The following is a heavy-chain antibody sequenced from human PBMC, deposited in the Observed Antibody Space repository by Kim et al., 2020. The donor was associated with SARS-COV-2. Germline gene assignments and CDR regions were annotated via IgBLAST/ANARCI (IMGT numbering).Heavy chain of an antibody. CDR2: INPYNGNT. CDR3: ARDWKNHFYY. J-gene: IGHJ4*02. V-gene: IGHV1-18*01. D-gene: IGHD1-1*01. CDR1: GYSFTSYG. Sequence: SVKVSCKTSGYSFTSYGISWVRQAPGQGLEWMGLINPYNGNTNYTQKFQGRVTLTTDTSTTTAYLELRRLRFDDRAVYYCARDWKNHFYYWGQGTLVAV.